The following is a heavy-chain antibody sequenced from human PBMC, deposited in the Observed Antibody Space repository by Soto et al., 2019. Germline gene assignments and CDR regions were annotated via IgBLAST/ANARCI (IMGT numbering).Heavy chain of an antibody. Sequence: QVQLVESGGGVVQPGRSLRLSCAASGFAFSSYGMHWVRRAPGKGLEWVAVIWYDGSNKYYADSVKGRFTISRDNSKNTLYLQMNSLRADDTAVYYCAREGGNYHFDYWGQGTLVTVSS. D-gene: IGHD1-26*01. CDR1: GFAFSSYG. CDR2: IWYDGSNK. J-gene: IGHJ4*02. V-gene: IGHV3-33*01. CDR3: AREGGNYHFDY.